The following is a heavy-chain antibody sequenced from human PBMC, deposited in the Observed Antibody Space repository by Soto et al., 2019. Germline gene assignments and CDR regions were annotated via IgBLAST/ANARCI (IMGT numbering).Heavy chain of an antibody. CDR1: GGTFSSYA. V-gene: IGHV1-69*13. J-gene: IGHJ6*02. Sequence: SVKVSCKASGGTFSSYAISWVRQAPGQGLEWMGGIIPIFGTANHAQKFQGRVTITADESTSTAYMELSSLRSEDAAVYYCARSLQIRDFWSGYGMDVWGQGTTVTVSS. CDR3: ARSLQIRDFWSGYGMDV. D-gene: IGHD3-3*01. CDR2: IIPIFGTA.